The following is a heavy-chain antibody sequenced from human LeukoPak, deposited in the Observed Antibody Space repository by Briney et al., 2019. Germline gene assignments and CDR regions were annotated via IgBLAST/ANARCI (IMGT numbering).Heavy chain of an antibody. V-gene: IGHV4-30-2*01. CDR3: ATSSYYYYYYMDV. CDR2: IYRSGST. J-gene: IGHJ6*03. CDR1: GGSISSGGYY. Sequence: PSETLSLTCTVSGGSISSGGYYWSWIRQPPGKGLEWIGYIYRSGSTYYNPSLKSRVTISVDRSKNQFSLKLSSVTAADTAVYYCATSSYYYYYYMDVWGKGTTVTVSS. D-gene: IGHD6-6*01.